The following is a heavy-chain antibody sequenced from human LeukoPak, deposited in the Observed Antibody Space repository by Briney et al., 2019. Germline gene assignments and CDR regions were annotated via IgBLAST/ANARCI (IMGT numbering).Heavy chain of an antibody. J-gene: IGHJ4*02. Sequence: GGSLRLSCAPSGFTLSTYAMSWVRQAPGRGLEWVSAIIGSGGSTYYAESVKGGFALSRDNSRNTLYLQMSSLRAEDTALYYCAKDRIVVVAAPFDYWGQGALVTVSS. CDR2: IIGSGGST. CDR1: GFTLSTYA. D-gene: IGHD2-15*01. V-gene: IGHV3-23*01. CDR3: AKDRIVVVAAPFDY.